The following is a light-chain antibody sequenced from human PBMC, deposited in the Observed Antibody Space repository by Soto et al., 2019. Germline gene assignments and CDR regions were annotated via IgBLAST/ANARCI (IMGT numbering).Light chain of an antibody. V-gene: IGKV1-5*03. CDR3: QQYNTYSRT. Sequence: DIQMTQSPSTLSASVGDSVTITCRASQSISSWLAWYQQKPGKAPKLLIYQASSLERGVPSTFSGSGSGTEFAPTISSLQPDDFATYYCQQYNTYSRTFGQGTKVDIK. CDR1: QSISSW. J-gene: IGKJ1*01. CDR2: QAS.